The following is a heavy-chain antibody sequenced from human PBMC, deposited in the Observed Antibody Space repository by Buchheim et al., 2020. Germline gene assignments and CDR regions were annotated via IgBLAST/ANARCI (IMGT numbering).Heavy chain of an antibody. Sequence: EVQLEESGGDLVKPGGSLRLSCAASGFTFSNAWMTWVRQAPGKGLEWVGRIKSQSNGGTTDYAAPVKGRFTISRDDSKDTLYLQMNSLNTKDTAIYYCIRNRLAGTGEDSWGQGTL. D-gene: IGHD1-1*01. J-gene: IGHJ4*02. CDR1: GFTFSNAW. V-gene: IGHV3-15*01. CDR2: IKSQSNGGTT. CDR3: IRNRLAGTGEDS.